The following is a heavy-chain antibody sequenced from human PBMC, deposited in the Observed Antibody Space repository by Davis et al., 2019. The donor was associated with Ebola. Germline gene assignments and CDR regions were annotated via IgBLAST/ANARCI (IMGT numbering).Heavy chain of an antibody. CDR3: ARGGAKVAHYYGMDV. D-gene: IGHD4-23*01. CDR2: ISPITGST. Sequence: AASVKVSCKASGYTFSSYYLHWVRQAPGQGLEWMAIISPITGSTNYAQKFQGRVTMTRDTFTSTVYMELSSLRSEDTAVYYCARGGAKVAHYYGMDVWGQGTTVTVSS. CDR1: GYTFSSYY. V-gene: IGHV1-46*01. J-gene: IGHJ6*02.